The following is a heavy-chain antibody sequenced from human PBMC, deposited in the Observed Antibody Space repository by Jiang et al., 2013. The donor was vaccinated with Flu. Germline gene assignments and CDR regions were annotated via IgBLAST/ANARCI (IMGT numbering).Heavy chain of an antibody. V-gene: IGHV3-23*01. D-gene: IGHD2-2*01. CDR2: ISGSGGST. CDR3: ASRGPDIVVVPAAH. J-gene: IGHJ4*02. Sequence: LEWVSAISGSGGSTYYADSVKGRFTISRDNSKNTLYLQMNSLRAEDTAVYYCASRGPDIVVVPAAHWGQGTLVTVSS.